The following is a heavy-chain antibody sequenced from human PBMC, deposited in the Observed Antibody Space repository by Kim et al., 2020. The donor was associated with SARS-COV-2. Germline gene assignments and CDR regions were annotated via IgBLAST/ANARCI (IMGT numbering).Heavy chain of an antibody. J-gene: IGHJ5*02. D-gene: IGHD3-3*01. CDR3: ARDRITIFGVVMNWFDP. CDR2: IYYSGST. V-gene: IGHV4-61*01. Sequence: SETLSLTCTVSGGSVSSGSYYWSWIRQPPGKGLEWIGYIYYSGSTNYNPSLKSRVTISVDTSKNQFSLKLSSVTAADTAVYYCARDRITIFGVVMNWFDP. CDR1: GGSVSSGSYY.